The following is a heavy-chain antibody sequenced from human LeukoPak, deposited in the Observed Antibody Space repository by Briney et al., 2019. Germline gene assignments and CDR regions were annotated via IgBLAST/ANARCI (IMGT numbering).Heavy chain of an antibody. Sequence: GESLKISSKGSGYSFTSYWIGWVRQMPGKGLEWMGIIYPGDSDTSYSPSFQGQVTISADTSISTAYLQWSSLKDSDTANYYCARLRKAIGDYSNYYFDYWGQGTLVTVSS. D-gene: IGHD4-11*01. J-gene: IGHJ4*02. CDR1: GYSFTSYW. V-gene: IGHV5-51*01. CDR2: IYPGDSDT. CDR3: ARLRKAIGDYSNYYFDY.